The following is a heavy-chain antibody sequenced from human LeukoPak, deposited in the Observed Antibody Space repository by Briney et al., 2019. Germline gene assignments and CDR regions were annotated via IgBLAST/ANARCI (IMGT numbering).Heavy chain of an antibody. D-gene: IGHD4-17*01. CDR3: AKDLAGDYPPDYFDY. Sequence: AGGSLRLSCAASGFTFSSYGMHWVRQAPGKGLEWVAFIRYDGSNKYYADSVKGRFTISRDNSKNTLYLQMNSLRAEDTAVYYCAKDLAGDYPPDYFDYWGQGTLVTVSS. J-gene: IGHJ4*02. CDR2: IRYDGSNK. V-gene: IGHV3-30*02. CDR1: GFTFSSYG.